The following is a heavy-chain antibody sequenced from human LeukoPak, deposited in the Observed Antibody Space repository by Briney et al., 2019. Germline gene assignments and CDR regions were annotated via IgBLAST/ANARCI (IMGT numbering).Heavy chain of an antibody. CDR2: IFHTGDV. CDR3: ACLSMVRGVTPY. J-gene: IGHJ4*02. Sequence: SETLSLTCTVSGYSINSGYFWGWVRQPPGKGPEWIGSIFHTGDVYYNPSLRSRVTLSIDTSRNQVSLKVTSVTAADTAVYYCACLSMVRGVTPYWGQGTLVTVSS. V-gene: IGHV4-38-2*02. CDR1: GYSINSGYF. D-gene: IGHD3-10*01.